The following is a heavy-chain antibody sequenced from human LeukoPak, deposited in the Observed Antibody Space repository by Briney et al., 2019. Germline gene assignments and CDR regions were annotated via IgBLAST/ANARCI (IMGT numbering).Heavy chain of an antibody. J-gene: IGHJ3*02. CDR1: GYTFTGYY. Sequence: ASVKVSCKASGYTFTGYYMHWVRQAPGQGLEGMGKINPSSGGTGYAQKFQGRVTMTRDTSTSTVYMELTSLRSADTAVYYCARDGLYCTNGVCSSDIWGQGTLVTVSS. D-gene: IGHD2-8*01. V-gene: IGHV1-46*01. CDR2: INPSSGGT. CDR3: ARDGLYCTNGVCSSDI.